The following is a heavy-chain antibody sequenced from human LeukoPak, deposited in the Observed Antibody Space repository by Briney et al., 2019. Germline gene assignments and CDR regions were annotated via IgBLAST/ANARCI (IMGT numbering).Heavy chain of an antibody. CDR1: GGSFSGYY. J-gene: IGHJ4*02. D-gene: IGHD3-10*01. CDR2: INHSGST. Sequence: SETLSLTCAVYGGSFSGYYWSWIRQPPGKGLEWIGEINHSGSTNYNPSLKSRVTISVDTSKNQFSLKLSSVTAADTAVYYCATGSGRREKWDDYWGQGTLVTVSS. CDR3: ATGSGRREKWDDY. V-gene: IGHV4-34*01.